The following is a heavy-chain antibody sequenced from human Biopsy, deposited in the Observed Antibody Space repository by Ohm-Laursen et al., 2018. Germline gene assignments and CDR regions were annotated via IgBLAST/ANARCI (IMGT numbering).Heavy chain of an antibody. CDR2: INPSGNST. Sequence: SSVKVSCNASGYTFTTYYIHWVRQAPGQGLEWMGIINPSGNSTAYTQNFQGRVTMTWDTSTSTVHMELSSLRFEDTAVYYCVLASFDYWGQGTLVTVSS. CDR3: VLASFDY. V-gene: IGHV1-46*01. CDR1: GYTFTTYY. J-gene: IGHJ4*02.